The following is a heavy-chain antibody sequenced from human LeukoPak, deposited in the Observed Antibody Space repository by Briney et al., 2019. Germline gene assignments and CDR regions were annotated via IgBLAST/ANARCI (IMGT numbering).Heavy chain of an antibody. Sequence: AAVQVSYLHSRYTFHHYCISWLRQAPRQGREWMGWISGYNGNTNHLQKLQGKVTMTTDTSTSTAYMELRSLRSDGAAVYYCVRDSLYSSGTDGCDPWGQGTLVTVSS. CDR2: ISGYNGNT. V-gene: IGHV1-18*04. J-gene: IGHJ5*02. D-gene: IGHD6-19*01. CDR1: RYTFHHYC. CDR3: VRDSLYSSGTDGCDP.